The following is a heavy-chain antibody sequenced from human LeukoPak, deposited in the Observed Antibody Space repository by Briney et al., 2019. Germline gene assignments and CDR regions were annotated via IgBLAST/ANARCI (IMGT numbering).Heavy chain of an antibody. V-gene: IGHV4-59*01. D-gene: IGHD6-6*01. Sequence: SETLSLTCNVSGDSISSYYWSWIRQPPGRALEWVGYMYYSGSTSYNPSLESRVTISVDTSKKQFSLKLSSVTAADTAVYYCAVGNSRSYYFDYWGQGTLVTVSS. CDR2: MYYSGST. J-gene: IGHJ4*02. CDR1: GDSISSYY. CDR3: AVGNSRSYYFDY.